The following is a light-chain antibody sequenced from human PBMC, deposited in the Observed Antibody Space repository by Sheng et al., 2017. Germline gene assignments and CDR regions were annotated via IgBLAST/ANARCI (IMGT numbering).Light chain of an antibody. CDR1: QSISTY. J-gene: IGKJ1*01. CDR2: AAS. CDR3: QQSYSTPRT. Sequence: ETQMTQSPSSLSASVGDRVIITCRASQSISTYLNWYQQKPGKAPKLLIYAASSLQSGVPSRFSGSGSGTDFTLTISSLQPEDFATYYCQQSYSTPRTFGQGTKME. V-gene: IGKV1-39*01.